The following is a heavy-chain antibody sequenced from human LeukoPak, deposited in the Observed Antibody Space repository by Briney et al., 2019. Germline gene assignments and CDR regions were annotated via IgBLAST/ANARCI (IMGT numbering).Heavy chain of an antibody. V-gene: IGHV3-7*05. J-gene: IGHJ3*02. D-gene: IGHD4-23*01. Sequence: PGGSLRLSCAASGFTFSSYWMSWVRQAPGKGLEWVANIKQDGSEKYYVDSVKGRFTISRDNAKNSLYLQMNSLRAEDTAVYYCARGDYGGNSYAFDIWGQGTMVTVSS. CDR2: IKQDGSEK. CDR3: ARGDYGGNSYAFDI. CDR1: GFTFSSYW.